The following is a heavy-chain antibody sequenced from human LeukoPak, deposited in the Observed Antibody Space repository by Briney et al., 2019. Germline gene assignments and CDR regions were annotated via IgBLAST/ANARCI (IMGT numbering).Heavy chain of an antibody. D-gene: IGHD3-10*01. Sequence: SQTLSLTCAISGDSVSGSPSVWNWIRQSPSRGLEWLGRAYYRSKWYIDYAVSVKGRITITPDTSKNQFSLQLNSVTPEDTAVYYCARGAVRGGTNFDYWGQGTLVTVSS. CDR2: AYYRSKWYI. CDR3: ARGAVRGGTNFDY. CDR1: GDSVSGSPSV. V-gene: IGHV6-1*01. J-gene: IGHJ4*02.